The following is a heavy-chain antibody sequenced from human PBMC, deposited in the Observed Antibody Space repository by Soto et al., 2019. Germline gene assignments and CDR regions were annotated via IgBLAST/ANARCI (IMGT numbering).Heavy chain of an antibody. V-gene: IGHV4-31*03. D-gene: IGHD3-10*01. CDR1: GGSISSRDYY. Sequence: SETLSLTCTISGGSISSRDYYWSWIRQHPGKGLEWIGYLYYSGNTNYNPSLESRVTISVDTSKNQFSLKLSSVTAADTAVYYCARSPENYYSSGSYFFDYWGQGTLVTVSS. CDR2: LYYSGNT. J-gene: IGHJ4*02. CDR3: ARSPENYYSSGSYFFDY.